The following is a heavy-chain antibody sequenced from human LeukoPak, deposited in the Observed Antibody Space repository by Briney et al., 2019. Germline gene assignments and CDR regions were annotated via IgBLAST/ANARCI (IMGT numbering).Heavy chain of an antibody. J-gene: IGHJ4*02. CDR2: INWNGGST. Sequence: GGSLRLSCAASGFTFDDYGMSWVRQAPGKGLEWVSGINWNGGSTGYADSVKGRFTISRDNAKNSLYLQTNSLRAEDTALYYCAREDGVTVSWRLVPRGYYFDYWGQGTLVTVSS. CDR1: GFTFDDYG. D-gene: IGHD2-8*02. V-gene: IGHV3-20*04. CDR3: AREDGVTVSWRLVPRGYYFDY.